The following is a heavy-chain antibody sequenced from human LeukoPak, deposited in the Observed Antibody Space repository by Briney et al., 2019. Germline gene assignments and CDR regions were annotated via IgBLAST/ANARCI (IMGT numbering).Heavy chain of an antibody. V-gene: IGHV1-18*01. Sequence: ASVKVSCKASGYTFTSHGISWVRQAPGQGLEWMGWISAYNGNTNYAQKLQGRVTMTTDTSTSTAYMELRSLRPDDTAVYYCARGGGGIAAAGNFDLWGRGTLVTVSS. CDR2: ISAYNGNT. CDR1: GYTFTSHG. CDR3: ARGGGGIAAAGNFDL. D-gene: IGHD6-13*01. J-gene: IGHJ2*01.